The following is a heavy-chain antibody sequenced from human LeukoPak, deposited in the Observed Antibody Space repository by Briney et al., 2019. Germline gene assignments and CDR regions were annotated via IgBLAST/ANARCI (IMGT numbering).Heavy chain of an antibody. CDR3: TRHHWDLERSLYYYYYMDV. CDR2: IRSKANSYAT. D-gene: IGHD1-1*01. J-gene: IGHJ6*03. Sequence: GGSLRLSCAASGFTFSGSAMHWVRQASGKGLEWVGRIRSKANSYATAYAASVKGRFTISRDDSKNTAYLQMNSLKTEDTAVYYCTRHHWDLERSLYYYYYMDVWGKGTTVTVSS. CDR1: GFTFSGSA. V-gene: IGHV3-73*01.